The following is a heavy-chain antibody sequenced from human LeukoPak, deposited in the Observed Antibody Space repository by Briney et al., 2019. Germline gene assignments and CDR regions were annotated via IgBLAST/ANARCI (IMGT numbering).Heavy chain of an antibody. CDR3: ARVWFGESLYFDY. CDR1: GGSISSGGYY. V-gene: IGHV4-31*03. J-gene: IGHJ4*02. CDR2: IYYSGST. Sequence: SETLSLTCTVSGGSISSGGYYWSWIRQHPGKGLEWIGYIYYSGSTYYNLSLKSRVTILVDTSKNQFSLKLSSVTAADTAVYYCARVWFGESLYFDYWGQGTLVTVSS. D-gene: IGHD3-10*01.